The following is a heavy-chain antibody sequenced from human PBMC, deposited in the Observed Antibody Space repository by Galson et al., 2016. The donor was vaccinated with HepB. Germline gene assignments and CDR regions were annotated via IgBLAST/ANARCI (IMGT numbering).Heavy chain of an antibody. V-gene: IGHV3-23*01. CDR3: VREGVGFFDPFDF. Sequence: SLRLSCAASGFTFSTYAMSWVRQAPGKRLEWVSAISGRASGTYHADSVKGRFTISRDNSKNTLYLQMNSLRVEDTAVYYCVREGVGFFDPFDFWGQGTLVTVSS. D-gene: IGHD2/OR15-2a*01. CDR2: ISGRASGT. CDR1: GFTFSTYA. J-gene: IGHJ4*02.